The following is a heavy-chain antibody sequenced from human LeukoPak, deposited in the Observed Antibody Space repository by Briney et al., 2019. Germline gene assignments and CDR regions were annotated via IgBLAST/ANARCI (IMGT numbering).Heavy chain of an antibody. D-gene: IGHD3-3*01. Sequence: SETLSLTCTVSGGSISSYYWSWIRQPAGKGLEGIGRIYTSGSSNYNPSLKRPVTMSVDTSTNQFSLTLSSVTAPGTAVYYCARDQDYDFWSGYKNYGMDVWGQGTTLTVSS. J-gene: IGHJ6*02. CDR3: ARDQDYDFWSGYKNYGMDV. CDR1: GGSISSYY. CDR2: IYTSGSS. V-gene: IGHV4-4*07.